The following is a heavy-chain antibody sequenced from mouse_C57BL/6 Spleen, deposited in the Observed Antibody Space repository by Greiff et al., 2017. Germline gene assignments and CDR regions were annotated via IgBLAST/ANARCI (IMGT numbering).Heavy chain of an antibody. Sequence: LQQSGPGILQPSQTLSLTCSFSGFSLSTFGMGVGWIRQPSGKGLEWLAHIWWDDDQYYNPAMKSRLTISKDTSKNQVFLKIANVDTADTATYYCARIEGNYYGSSTRYFDYWRQGTTLTVST. CDR3: ARIEGNYYGSSTRYFDY. J-gene: IGHJ2*01. V-gene: IGHV8-8*01. CDR2: IWWDDDQ. CDR1: GFSLSTFGMG. D-gene: IGHD1-1*01.